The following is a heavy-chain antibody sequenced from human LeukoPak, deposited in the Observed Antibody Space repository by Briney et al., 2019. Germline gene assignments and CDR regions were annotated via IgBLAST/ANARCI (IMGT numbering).Heavy chain of an antibody. D-gene: IGHD3-10*01. Sequence: GGSLRLSCAASGFTFSSYSMNWVRQAPGKGLERVSYISSSSSTIYYADSVKGRFTISRDNAKNSLYLQMNSLRAEDTAVYHCGPGGYGSPIDYWGQGTLVTVSS. CDR2: ISSSSSTI. CDR1: GFTFSSYS. J-gene: IGHJ4*02. V-gene: IGHV3-48*01. CDR3: GPGGYGSPIDY.